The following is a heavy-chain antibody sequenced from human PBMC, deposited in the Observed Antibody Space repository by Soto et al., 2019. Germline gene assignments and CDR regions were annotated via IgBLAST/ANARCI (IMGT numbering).Heavy chain of an antibody. Sequence: SETLSLTCTVSGGSISSGGYYWSRIRQHPGKGLEWIGYIYFSGSTYYNPSLKSRVTISVDTSKNQFSLKLSSVTAADTAVYYCARSPHIQLRSYPSDYWGQGTLVTVS. CDR1: GGSISSGGYY. CDR3: ARSPHIQLRSYPSDY. CDR2: IYFSGST. V-gene: IGHV4-31*03. D-gene: IGHD4-17*01. J-gene: IGHJ4*02.